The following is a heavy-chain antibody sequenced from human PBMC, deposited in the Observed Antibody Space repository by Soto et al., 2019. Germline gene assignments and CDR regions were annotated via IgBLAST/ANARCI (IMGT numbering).Heavy chain of an antibody. J-gene: IGHJ4*02. V-gene: IGHV1-69*01. Sequence: QVQLVQSGAEVKKPGSSVKVSCTASGGSLRNSVISWVRQAPAQRLEWMGGVIPILGTANYAQTFEGRVTMTADEATSTAYMDLSSLSPDDTVVYYCARLGDAGHWYPGTLVIVSS. D-gene: IGHD4-17*01. CDR2: VIPILGTA. CDR3: ARLGDAGH. CDR1: GGSLRNSV.